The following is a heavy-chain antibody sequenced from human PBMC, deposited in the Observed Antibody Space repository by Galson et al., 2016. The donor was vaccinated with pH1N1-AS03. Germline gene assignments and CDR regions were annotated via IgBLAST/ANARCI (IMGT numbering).Heavy chain of an antibody. Sequence: SETLSLTCIVADDSIRSSLCYWGWIRQSTGKGLEWIGSMDHSGSSYYNPSLQSRVTMSVDLSKRHFSLKLTSVTAVDTGVYYCARQGDTSMVTDYHYYHMDVWGKGTTVTVSS. CDR2: MDHSGSS. J-gene: IGHJ6*03. CDR3: ARQGDTSMVTDYHYYHMDV. CDR1: DDSIRSSLCY. V-gene: IGHV4-39*01. D-gene: IGHD5-18*01.